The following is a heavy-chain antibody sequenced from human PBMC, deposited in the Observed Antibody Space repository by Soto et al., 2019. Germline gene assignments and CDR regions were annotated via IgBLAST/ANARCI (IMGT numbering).Heavy chain of an antibody. D-gene: IGHD2-21*02. CDR2: ISRNGGST. V-gene: IGHV3-64*01. CDR1: GFTFNSYA. Sequence: EVQLVESGGGLVQPGGSLRLSCAASGFTFNSYAMHWVRQAPGKGLEYVSSISRNGGSTYYANSVKGRFTISRDNSKNTLYLQMGSLRTEDMAVYYCARVGGGGDCCTNWYFDLWGGGTLVTVSS. J-gene: IGHJ2*01. CDR3: ARVGGGGDCCTNWYFDL.